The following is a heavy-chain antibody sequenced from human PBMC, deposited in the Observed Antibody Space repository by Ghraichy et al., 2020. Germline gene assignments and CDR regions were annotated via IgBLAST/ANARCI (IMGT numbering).Heavy chain of an antibody. D-gene: IGHD1-26*01. CDR3: AKDSGTSFFDY. J-gene: IGHJ4*02. CDR2: INSGKGTT. CDR1: AYTFANYA. V-gene: IGHV1-3*01. Sequence: VKVSCKTSAYTFANYAIHWLRQAPGQRLEWMGWINSGKGTTKYSQRLQGRVTITSDTSASTVYMELSSLRSEDTAVYYCAKDSGTSFFDYWGQGTLVTVSS.